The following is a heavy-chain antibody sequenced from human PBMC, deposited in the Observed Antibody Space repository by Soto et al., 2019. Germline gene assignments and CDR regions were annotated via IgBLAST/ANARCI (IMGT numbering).Heavy chain of an antibody. D-gene: IGHD1-26*01. V-gene: IGHV1-2*02. CDR3: GRGRSGQIVIFY. CDR2: IGPESGAT. J-gene: IGHJ4*02. CDR1: GYTFTGHY. Sequence: ASLKVSCKTSGYTFTGHYIHWVRQAPQQGPEWMGEIGPESGATRYAEKFRGRVTMTMDTSITTVYMELRNLSPDDTAVYYCGRGRSGQIVIFYWGQGTPVTVS.